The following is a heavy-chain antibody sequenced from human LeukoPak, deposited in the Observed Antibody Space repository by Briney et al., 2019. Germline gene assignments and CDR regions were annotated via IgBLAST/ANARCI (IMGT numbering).Heavy chain of an antibody. D-gene: IGHD4-17*01. V-gene: IGHV1-46*01. CDR1: GYTFTSYY. CDR3: ASSTTVTTYIDY. CDR2: INPSGGST. J-gene: IGHJ4*02. Sequence: ASVKVSCKASGYTFTSYYMHWVRQAPGQGLEWMGIINPSGGSTSYALKFQGRVTMTRDMSTSTVYMELSSLRSEDTAVYYCASSTTVTTYIDYWGQGTLVTVSS.